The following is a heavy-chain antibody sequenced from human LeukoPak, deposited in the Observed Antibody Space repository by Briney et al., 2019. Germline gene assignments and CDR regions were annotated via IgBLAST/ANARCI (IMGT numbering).Heavy chain of an antibody. CDR3: AREGTVTTSPEYFQH. J-gene: IGHJ1*01. CDR2: ISYDGSKK. CDR1: GFTFTSYG. D-gene: IGHD4-17*01. V-gene: IGHV3-30*03. Sequence: PGRSLRLSCAASGFTFTSYGMHWVRQAPGKGLGWVAVISYDGSKKYYADSAKGRFTISRDNSKNTLYLQMNSLRAEDTAVYYCAREGTVTTSPEYFQHWGQGTLVTVSS.